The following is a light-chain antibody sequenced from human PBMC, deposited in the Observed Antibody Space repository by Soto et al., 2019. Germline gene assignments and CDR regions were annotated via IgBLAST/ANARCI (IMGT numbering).Light chain of an antibody. J-gene: IGKJ4*01. CDR1: QSVSNNY. V-gene: IGKV3-20*01. CDR2: GAS. Sequence: EIVLTQSPGTLSLSPGERATLSCRASQSVSNNYLAWYQQKPGQAPRLLIYGASSRATGIPDRFGGSGSGTDFTLTISRLEPEDFAVYYCHQYGSSPLTFGGGTKVDIK. CDR3: HQYGSSPLT.